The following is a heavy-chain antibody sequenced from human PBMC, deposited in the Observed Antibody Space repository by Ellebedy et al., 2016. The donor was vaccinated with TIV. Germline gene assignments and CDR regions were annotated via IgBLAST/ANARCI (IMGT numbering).Heavy chain of an antibody. J-gene: IGHJ6*02. V-gene: IGHV3-30*18. CDR3: AKETTVTRVFNGMDV. CDR2: ISYDGSNK. D-gene: IGHD4-17*01. CDR1: GFTFSSYG. Sequence: GGSLRLXXAASGFTFSSYGMHWVRQTPGKGLEWVAVISYDGSNKYYADSVKGRFTISRDNSKNTLYLQMNSLRAEDTAVYYCAKETTVTRVFNGMDVWGQGTTVTVSS.